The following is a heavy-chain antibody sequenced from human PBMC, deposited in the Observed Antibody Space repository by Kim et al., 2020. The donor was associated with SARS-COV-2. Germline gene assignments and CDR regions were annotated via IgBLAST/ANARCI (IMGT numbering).Heavy chain of an antibody. J-gene: IGHJ5*02. CDR1: GGSISSSDW. V-gene: IGHV4-4*02. CDR2: ICHSGNT. CDR3: ARCPLASDSPYFDP. Sequence: SETLSLTCTVSGGSISSSDWWNWVRQPPGKRLEWVGKICHSGNTDYNPSLKSRVTISTDKSKNPFSLNLTSLTAADTAVYFCARCPLASDSPYFDPWGPGALVTVSS.